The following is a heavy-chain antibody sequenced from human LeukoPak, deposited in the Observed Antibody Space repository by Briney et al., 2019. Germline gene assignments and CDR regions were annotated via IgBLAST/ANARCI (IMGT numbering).Heavy chain of an antibody. J-gene: IGHJ6*03. D-gene: IGHD6-6*01. V-gene: IGHV1-46*01. CDR1: GYTFTSYY. CDR2: INPSGGST. Sequence: ASVKVSCKASGYTFTSYYMHWVRQAPGQGLEWMGIINPSGGSTSYAQKFQGRVTMTRDTSTSTVYMELSSLRSEDTAVYYCARDGGSSPQLYYYYMDVWGKGTTVTVSS. CDR3: ARDGGSSPQLYYYYMDV.